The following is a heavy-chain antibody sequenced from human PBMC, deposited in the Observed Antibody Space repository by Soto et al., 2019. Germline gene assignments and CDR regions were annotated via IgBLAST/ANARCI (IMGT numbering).Heavy chain of an antibody. V-gene: IGHV3-74*01. CDR2: IDPNGSPT. D-gene: IGHD3-3*01. CDR3: ASLSAPIEY. Sequence: VGSLRLSCASSDFTFSSYWMHWVRRAPGEGLVWVAHIDPNGSPTDYADSVKGRFTISRDNAKNTLFLQMNNLRAEDTGVYYCASLSAPIEYWGHGTLVSVSS. CDR1: DFTFSSYW. J-gene: IGHJ4*01.